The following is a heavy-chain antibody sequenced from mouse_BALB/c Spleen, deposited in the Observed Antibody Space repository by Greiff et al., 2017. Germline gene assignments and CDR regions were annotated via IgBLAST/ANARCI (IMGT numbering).Heavy chain of an antibody. J-gene: IGHJ3*01. CDR1: GYTFTDYN. V-gene: IGHV1-18*01. CDR3: ARRGWDGFAY. CDR2: INPNNGGT. D-gene: IGHD4-1*01. Sequence: EVHLVESGPELVKPGASVKIPCKASGYTFTDYNMDWVKQSHGKSLEWIGDINPNNGGTIYNQKFKGKATLTVDKSSSTAYMELRSLTSEDTAVYYCARRGWDGFAYWGQGTLVTVSA.